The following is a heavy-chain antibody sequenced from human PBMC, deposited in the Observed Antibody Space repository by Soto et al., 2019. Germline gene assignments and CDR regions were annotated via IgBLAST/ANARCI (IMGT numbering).Heavy chain of an antibody. Sequence: EVQLLESGGGLVQPGGSLRLSCAASGFTFSSYAMGWVRQAPGKGLKWVSAISGSGGSTYYADSVQGRFTISRDNSKNPLFLQMNSLRAEDTAVYYCAKEPRHYYDGSGSNSFFDYWGQGTLVTVSS. J-gene: IGHJ4*02. CDR1: GFTFSSYA. D-gene: IGHD3-22*01. CDR2: ISGSGGST. CDR3: AKEPRHYYDGSGSNSFFDY. V-gene: IGHV3-23*01.